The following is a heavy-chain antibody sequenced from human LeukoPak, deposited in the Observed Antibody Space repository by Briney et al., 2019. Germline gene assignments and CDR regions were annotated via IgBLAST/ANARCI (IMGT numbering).Heavy chain of an antibody. CDR1: GGTFSSYA. CDR3: ARGEQQLAYFDY. Sequence: GSSVTVSCTASGGTFSSYAISWVRQAPGQGLEWMGGIIPIFGTANYAQKFQGRVTITADESTSTAYMELSSLRSEDTAVYYCARGEQQLAYFDYWGQGTLVTVSS. CDR2: IIPIFGTA. D-gene: IGHD6-13*01. J-gene: IGHJ4*02. V-gene: IGHV1-69*01.